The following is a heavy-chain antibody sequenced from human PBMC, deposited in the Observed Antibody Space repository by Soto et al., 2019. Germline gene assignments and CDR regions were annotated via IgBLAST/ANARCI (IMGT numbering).Heavy chain of an antibody. D-gene: IGHD3-22*01. CDR3: SSYYYDSSGYYLDY. CDR2: INPDNGDT. Sequence: QVQLVQSGAEVKKPGASVKVSCKASGYTFSGYYMHWVRQAPGQGLEWMGWINPDNGDTKYAQKFQGRVTMTRDTSISTAYMELRSLRSDDTAVYYCSSYYYDSSGYYLDYWGQGTLVTVSS. CDR1: GYTFSGYY. V-gene: IGHV1-2*02. J-gene: IGHJ4*02.